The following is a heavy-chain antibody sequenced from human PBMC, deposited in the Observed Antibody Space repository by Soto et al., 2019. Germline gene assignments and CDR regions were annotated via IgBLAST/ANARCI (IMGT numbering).Heavy chain of an antibody. Sequence: SETLSLTCTVSGGSISSGDYYWSWIRHPPGKGLEWIGYIYYSGSTYYNPSLKSRVTISVDTSKNQFSLKLSSVTAADTAVYYCARDQRPVSYYYDSSGFYYWGQGTLVTVSS. V-gene: IGHV4-30-4*01. J-gene: IGHJ4*02. CDR3: ARDQRPVSYYYDSSGFYY. CDR2: IYYSGST. CDR1: GGSISSGDYY. D-gene: IGHD3-22*01.